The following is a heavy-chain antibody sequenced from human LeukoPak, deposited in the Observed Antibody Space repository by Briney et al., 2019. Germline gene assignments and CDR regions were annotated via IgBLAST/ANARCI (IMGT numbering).Heavy chain of an antibody. CDR3: ASLFQGGWFDP. CDR2: IYCSGST. CDR1: GGSISSYY. Sequence: PSETLSLTCTVSGGSISSYYWSWIRQPPGKGLEWIGYIYCSGSTNYNPSLKSRVTISVDTSKNQFSLKLSSVTAADTAVYYCASLFQGGWFDPWGQGTLVTVSS. V-gene: IGHV4-59*01. J-gene: IGHJ5*02. D-gene: IGHD2/OR15-2a*01.